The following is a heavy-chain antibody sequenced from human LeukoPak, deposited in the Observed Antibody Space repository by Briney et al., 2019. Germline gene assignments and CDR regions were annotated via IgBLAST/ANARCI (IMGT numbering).Heavy chain of an antibody. Sequence: GGSLRLSCAASGFTFSSYSMNWVRQAPGKGLEWVSYISSSSSTIYYADSVKGRFTISRDNAKNSLYLQMNSLRAEDTAVYYCASRGYSYGHLFDYWGQGTLVTVSS. CDR3: ASRGYSYGHLFDY. V-gene: IGHV3-48*01. J-gene: IGHJ4*02. CDR1: GFTFSSYS. D-gene: IGHD5-18*01. CDR2: ISSSSSTI.